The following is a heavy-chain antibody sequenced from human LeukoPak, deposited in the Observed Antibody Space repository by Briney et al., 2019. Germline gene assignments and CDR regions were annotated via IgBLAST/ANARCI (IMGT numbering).Heavy chain of an antibody. V-gene: IGHV3-30*19. J-gene: IGHJ4*02. Sequence: PGGSLRLSCAASGFTFSSYGMHWVRQAPGKGLEWVAVISYDGSNKYYADSVKGRFTISRDNSKNTLYLQMNSLRAEYTAVYYCAREYSSSWYGGGDYWGQGTLVTVSS. CDR2: ISYDGSNK. D-gene: IGHD6-13*01. CDR1: GFTFSSYG. CDR3: AREYSSSWYGGGDY.